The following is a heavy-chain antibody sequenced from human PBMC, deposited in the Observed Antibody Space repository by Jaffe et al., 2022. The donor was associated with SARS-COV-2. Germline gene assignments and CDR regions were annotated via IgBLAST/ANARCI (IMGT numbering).Heavy chain of an antibody. D-gene: IGHD5-12*01. V-gene: IGHV3-15*01. CDR1: GFTFSNAW. Sequence: EVQLVESGGGLVKPGGSLRLSCAASGFTFSNAWMSWVRQAPGKGLEWVGRIKSKTDGGTTDYAAPVKGRFTISRDDSKNTLYLQMNSLKTEDTAVYYCTTDQSLIWLQSRHDYWGQGTLVTVSS. CDR3: TTDQSLIWLQSRHDY. CDR2: IKSKTDGGTT. J-gene: IGHJ4*02.